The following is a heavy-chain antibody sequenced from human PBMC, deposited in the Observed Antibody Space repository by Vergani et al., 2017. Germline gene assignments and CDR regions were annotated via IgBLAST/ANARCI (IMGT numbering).Heavy chain of an antibody. Sequence: EVQLVQSGADVTKPGESLNISCKGSGYSFTSYWIGWVRQVPGQGLEWMGIIYPGYSETRYSPSFQCQVTISADKSISTAYLNWSSLKAADTAMYYCARLTRARWLQVPFDYWGQGTLVTVSS. CDR2: IYPGYSET. CDR3: ARLTRARWLQVPFDY. D-gene: IGHD5-24*01. V-gene: IGHV5-51*03. CDR1: GYSFTSYW. J-gene: IGHJ4*02.